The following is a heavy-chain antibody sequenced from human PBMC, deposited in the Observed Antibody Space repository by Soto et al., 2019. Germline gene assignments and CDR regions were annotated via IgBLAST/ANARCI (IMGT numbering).Heavy chain of an antibody. J-gene: IGHJ4*02. CDR3: ARGSSGYVWFNAF. V-gene: IGHV1-69*01. CDR1: GGLFSSYA. D-gene: IGHD3-22*01. Sequence: QEQLVQSGAEVKEPGSSVNVSCKASGGLFSSYAISWVLQAPGQGLEWMGGIIPVFATAYYAQTFQGRVTITADESTNTAYMELSSLRSEDTAMYYGARGSSGYVWFNAFWGQGSLVNFSS. CDR2: IIPVFATA.